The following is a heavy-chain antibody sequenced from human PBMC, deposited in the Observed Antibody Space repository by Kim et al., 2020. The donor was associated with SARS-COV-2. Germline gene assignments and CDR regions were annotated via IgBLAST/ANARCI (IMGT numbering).Heavy chain of an antibody. CDR1: GFTFSSYA. V-gene: IGHV3-23*01. CDR3: AKEKYGDYVFGSYGMDV. J-gene: IGHJ6*02. D-gene: IGHD4-17*01. CDR2: ISGSGGST. Sequence: GGSLRLSCAASGFTFSSYAMSWVRQAPGKGLEWVSAISGSGGSTYYADSVKGRFTISRDNSKNTLYLQMNSLRAEDTAVYYCAKEKYGDYVFGSYGMDVWGQGTTVTVSS.